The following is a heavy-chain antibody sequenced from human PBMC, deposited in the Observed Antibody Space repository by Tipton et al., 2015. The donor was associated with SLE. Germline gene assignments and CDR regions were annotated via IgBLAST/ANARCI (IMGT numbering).Heavy chain of an antibody. Sequence: TLSLTCTVSGGSIRNYYWGWIRQSPGKGLEWIAYIFHTGSTSYNPSLESRVTISVDTPKNQFSLKLTSVTAADTAVYYCARDPYDSWSDYQATFDYWGQGTLVTVSP. D-gene: IGHD3-3*01. CDR1: GGSIRNYY. CDR3: ARDPYDSWSDYQATFDY. J-gene: IGHJ4*02. CDR2: IFHTGST. V-gene: IGHV4-59*12.